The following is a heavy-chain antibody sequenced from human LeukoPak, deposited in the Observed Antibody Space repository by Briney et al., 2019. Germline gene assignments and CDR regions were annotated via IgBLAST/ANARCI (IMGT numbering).Heavy chain of an antibody. CDR3: SRAGTGFNIPGAY. CDR1: GGSFSDSY. Sequence: SETLSLTCAVYGGSFSDSYWGWIRQPPGEGLEWIGDIDHRRDTNYNPSLKSRVTIAIDTSKNQISLKLRSVTAADTAVYYCSRAGTGFNIPGAYWGQGTLVTVSS. V-gene: IGHV4-34*01. J-gene: IGHJ4*02. D-gene: IGHD1-14*01. CDR2: IDHRRDT.